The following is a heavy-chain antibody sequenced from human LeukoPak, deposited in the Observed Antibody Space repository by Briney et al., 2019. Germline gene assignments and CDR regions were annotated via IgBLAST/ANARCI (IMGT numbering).Heavy chain of an antibody. D-gene: IGHD1-7*01. J-gene: IGHJ4*02. CDR2: IYYSGST. CDR3: ARRDNWNYVMGY. Sequence: PSETLSLTCTVSGGSISSSSYYWGWIRQPPGKGLEWIGSIYYSGSTYDNPSLKSRVTISIDTSKNQFSLKLSSVTAADTAVYYCARRDNWNYVMGYWGQGTLVTVSS. V-gene: IGHV4-39*01. CDR1: GGSISSSSYY.